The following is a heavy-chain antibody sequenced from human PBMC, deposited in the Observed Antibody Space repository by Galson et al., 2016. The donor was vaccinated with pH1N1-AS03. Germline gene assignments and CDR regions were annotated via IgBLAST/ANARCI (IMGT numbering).Heavy chain of an antibody. V-gene: IGHV1-18*01. J-gene: IGHJ6*02. Sequence: SVKVSCKASGYTFTSYGIGWVRQAPGQGLEWMGWISPYNGRTEYAQKLQGRVTMTTDTSTSTAYMELRSLISDDTAMYYCARAFCSGGSCYDYFYYAVDVWGQGTTVTVFS. D-gene: IGHD2-15*01. CDR1: GYTFTSYG. CDR2: ISPYNGRT. CDR3: ARAFCSGGSCYDYFYYAVDV.